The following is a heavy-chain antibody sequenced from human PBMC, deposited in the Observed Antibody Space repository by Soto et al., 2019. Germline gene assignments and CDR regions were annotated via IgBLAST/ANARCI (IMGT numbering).Heavy chain of an antibody. Sequence: GGSLRLSCAASGFTFSSYAMHWVRQAPGKGLEYVSAISSNGGSTYYAKSVKGRFTISRDNSKNTLYLQMGSLRAEDMAVYYCARHLNKAATAVAGFDYWGQGTLVTVSS. CDR2: ISSNGGST. CDR1: GFTFSSYA. D-gene: IGHD6-19*01. J-gene: IGHJ4*02. V-gene: IGHV3-64*01. CDR3: ARHLNKAATAVAGFDY.